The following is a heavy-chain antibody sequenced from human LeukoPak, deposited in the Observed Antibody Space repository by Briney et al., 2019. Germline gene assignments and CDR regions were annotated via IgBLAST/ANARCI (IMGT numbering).Heavy chain of an antibody. CDR1: GYTFTSYD. CDR3: ARVPSSWYAEGPHWFDP. V-gene: IGHV1-8*01. J-gene: IGHJ5*02. D-gene: IGHD6-13*01. CDR2: MNPNSGNT. Sequence: ASVKVSCKASGYTFTSYDINWVRQATGQGLEWMGWMNPNSGNTGYAQKFQGRVTMTRNTSISTAYMELSSLRSEDTAVYYCARVPSSWYAEGPHWFDPWGQGTLVTVSS.